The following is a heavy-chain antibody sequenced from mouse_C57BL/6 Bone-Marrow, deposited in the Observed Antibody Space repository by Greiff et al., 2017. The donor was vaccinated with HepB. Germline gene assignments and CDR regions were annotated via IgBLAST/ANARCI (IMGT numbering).Heavy chain of an antibody. V-gene: IGHV1-18*01. D-gene: IGHD1-1*01. CDR2: INPNNGGT. Sequence: VHVKQSGPELVKPGASVKIPCKASGYTFTDYNMDWVKQSHGKSLEWIGDINPNNGGTIYNQKFKGKATLTVDKSSSTAYMELRSLTSEDTAVYYCAREGYYGSLYYAMDYWGQGTSVTVSS. CDR1: GYTFTDYN. CDR3: AREGYYGSLYYAMDY. J-gene: IGHJ4*01.